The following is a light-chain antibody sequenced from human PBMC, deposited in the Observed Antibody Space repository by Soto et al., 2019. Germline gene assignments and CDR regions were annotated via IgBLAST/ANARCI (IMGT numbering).Light chain of an antibody. CDR3: SSYAGSNNFV. CDR1: SSDVGSYNY. V-gene: IGLV2-8*01. J-gene: IGLJ2*01. Sequence: QSALTQPPSASGSPGQSVTISCTGTSSDVGSYNYVSWYQQHPGKAPKLMIYEVSKRPSGVPDRFPGSKSGNTASLTVSGLQAEDEADYYCSSYAGSNNFVFGGGTKLTVL. CDR2: EVS.